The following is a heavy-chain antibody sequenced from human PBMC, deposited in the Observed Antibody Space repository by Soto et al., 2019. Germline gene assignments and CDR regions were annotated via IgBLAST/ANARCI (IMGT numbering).Heavy chain of an antibody. D-gene: IGHD6-19*01. Sequence: QVQLVESGGGVVQPGRSLRLSCAASGFTFSSYAMHWVRQAPGKGLEWVAVISYDGSNKYYADSVKGRFTISRDNSKNTMDLQMNSLRAEDAAVYYCARGGGGWYPSWFDPWGQGTLVTVSS. CDR3: ARGGGGWYPSWFDP. CDR1: GFTFSSYA. CDR2: ISYDGSNK. V-gene: IGHV3-30-3*01. J-gene: IGHJ5*02.